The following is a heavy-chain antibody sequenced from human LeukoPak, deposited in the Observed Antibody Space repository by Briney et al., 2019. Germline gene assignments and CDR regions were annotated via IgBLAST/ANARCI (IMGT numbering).Heavy chain of an antibody. D-gene: IGHD5-18*01. J-gene: IGHJ4*02. Sequence: PSETLSLTCTGSGGSISSYYWSWIRQPPGKGLEWIGYIYYSGSTNYNLSLKSRVTISVDTSKNQFSLKLSSVTAADTAVYYCASTLYSYGSFDYWGQGTLVTVSS. CDR3: ASTLYSYGSFDY. CDR2: IYYSGST. V-gene: IGHV4-59*01. CDR1: GGSISSYY.